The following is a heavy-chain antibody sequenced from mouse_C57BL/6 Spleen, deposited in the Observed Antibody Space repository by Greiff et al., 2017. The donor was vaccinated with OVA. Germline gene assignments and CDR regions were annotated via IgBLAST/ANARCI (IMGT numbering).Heavy chain of an antibody. CDR1: GYTFTSYW. CDR3: APRWLLPFDY. D-gene: IGHD2-3*01. V-gene: IGHV1-50*01. Sequence: QVHVKQPGAELVKPGASVKLSCKASGYTFTSYWMQWVKQRPGQGLEWIGEIDPSASYTNYNQKFKGKATLTVDTSSSTAYMQLSSLTSEDSAVYYCAPRWLLPFDYWGQGTTLTVSS. CDR2: IDPSASYT. J-gene: IGHJ2*01.